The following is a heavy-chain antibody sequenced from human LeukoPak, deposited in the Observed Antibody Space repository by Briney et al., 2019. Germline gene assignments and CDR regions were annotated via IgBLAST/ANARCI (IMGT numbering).Heavy chain of an antibody. CDR2: IRDDGSTR. CDR3: ARDDNVAGVDY. V-gene: IGHV3-30*02. Sequence: GGSLRLSCAASGFTFSRYGLHWVRQAPGKGLEWVAFIRDDGSTRYYTDSVKGRFTISRDNSKNTLYLQMNSLRAEDTAVYYCARDDNVAGVDYWGQGTLVTVSS. D-gene: IGHD2-21*01. CDR1: GFTFSRYG. J-gene: IGHJ4*02.